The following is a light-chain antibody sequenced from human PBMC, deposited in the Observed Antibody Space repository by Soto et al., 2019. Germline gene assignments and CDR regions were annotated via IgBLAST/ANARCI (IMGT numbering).Light chain of an antibody. CDR3: QQSFTSIFT. J-gene: IGKJ3*01. CDR1: QTIYQA. Sequence: DIQMTQSPSSLSASVGDRVTITCRASQTIYQALNWYHQKPGKAPRLLISSATALQRGVLSRFSGSGYGAEFTLIISSLLPEDFGTYYCQQSFTSIFTFGPGTKVDV. V-gene: IGKV1-39*01. CDR2: SAT.